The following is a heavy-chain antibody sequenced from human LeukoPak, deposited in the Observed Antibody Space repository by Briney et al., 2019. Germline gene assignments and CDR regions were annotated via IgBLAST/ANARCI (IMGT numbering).Heavy chain of an antibody. Sequence: GGSLRLSCAASGFTFSSYSMNWVRQAPGKGLEWVSSISSSSSYIYYADSVKGRFTISRDNAKNSLYLQMNSLRAEDTSVYYCARDLLASGILTGYYPFDYWGQGTLVTVSS. J-gene: IGHJ4*02. CDR3: ARDLLASGILTGYYPFDY. CDR1: GFTFSSYS. CDR2: ISSSSSYI. V-gene: IGHV3-21*01. D-gene: IGHD3-9*01.